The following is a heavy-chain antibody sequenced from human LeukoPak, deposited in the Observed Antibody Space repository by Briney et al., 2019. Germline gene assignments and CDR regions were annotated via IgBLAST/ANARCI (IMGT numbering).Heavy chain of an antibody. Sequence: SETLSLTCDVTGVSISSSSCYWGWLRQPPGKGLEWIGSIYYSGSTYYNPSLKSRVTISVDTSKNQFSLKLSSVTAADTAVYYCARRDGYKPLDYWGQGTLVTVSS. D-gene: IGHD5-24*01. V-gene: IGHV4-39*01. CDR2: IYYSGST. CDR1: GVSISSSSCY. CDR3: ARRDGYKPLDY. J-gene: IGHJ4*02.